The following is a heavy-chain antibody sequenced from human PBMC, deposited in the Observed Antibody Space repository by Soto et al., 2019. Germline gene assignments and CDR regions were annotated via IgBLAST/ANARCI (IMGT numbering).Heavy chain of an antibody. J-gene: IGHJ6*02. CDR2: IYYSGST. V-gene: IGHV4-39*01. CDR3: ARHADLYGDYDYGMDV. CDR1: GGSISSSSYY. Sequence: SETLSLTCTVSGGSISSSSYYWGWIRQPPGKGLEWIGSIYYSGSTYYNPSLQSRVTISVDTSKNQFSLKLSSVTAADTAVYYCARHADLYGDYDYGMDVWGQGTTVTVSS. D-gene: IGHD3-16*01.